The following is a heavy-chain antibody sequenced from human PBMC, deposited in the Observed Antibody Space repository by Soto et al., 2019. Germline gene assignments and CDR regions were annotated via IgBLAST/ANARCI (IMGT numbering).Heavy chain of an antibody. CDR2: IYHSGSA. V-gene: IGHV4-4*02. CDR1: GGSISSTNW. Sequence: QVHLQESGPGLVKPSGTLSLTCAVSGGSISSTNWWTWVRQPPGKGLDWIGEIYHSGSANYNPSLKSRVTISVDKSTTQFSLRLNSVTAADTAVYYCARVGTGSIDYWGQGTLVTVSS. CDR3: ARVGTGSIDY. J-gene: IGHJ4*02. D-gene: IGHD1-26*01.